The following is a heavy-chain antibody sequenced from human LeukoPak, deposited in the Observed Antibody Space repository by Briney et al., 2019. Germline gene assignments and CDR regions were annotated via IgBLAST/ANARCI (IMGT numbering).Heavy chain of an antibody. CDR2: IYTSGST. CDR1: GGSISSYY. Sequence: SETLSLTCTVSGGSISSYYWSWIRQPAGKGLEWIGRIYTSGSTNYNPSLTSRVTMSVDTSRNQFSLKLSSVTAADMAVYYCARALVDTAMVALGYYYYMDVWRKGTTVTVSS. CDR3: ARALVDTAMVALGYYYYMDV. D-gene: IGHD5-18*01. V-gene: IGHV4-4*07. J-gene: IGHJ6*03.